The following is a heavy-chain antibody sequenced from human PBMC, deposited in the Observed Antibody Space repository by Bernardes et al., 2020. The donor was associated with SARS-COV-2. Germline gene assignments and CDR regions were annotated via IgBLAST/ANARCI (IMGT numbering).Heavy chain of an antibody. V-gene: IGHV1-18*01. Sequence: ASVKVSCKASGYTFSTYGISWVRLAPGQGLEWMGWISAYNGNTNYAQKLQGRVTMTTDTSTSTAYMELRSLRSDDTAVYYCARMSVVGAFWYYYYGIDVWGKGTTVTVSS. D-gene: IGHD1-26*01. J-gene: IGHJ6*04. CDR3: ARMSVVGAFWYYYYGIDV. CDR1: GYTFSTYG. CDR2: ISAYNGNT.